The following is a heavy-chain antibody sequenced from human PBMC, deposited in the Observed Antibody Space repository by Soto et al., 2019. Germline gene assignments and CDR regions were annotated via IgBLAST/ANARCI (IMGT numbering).Heavy chain of an antibody. V-gene: IGHV1-69*01. J-gene: IGHJ6*02. CDR3: ARDRPPGHGEQLPLYYYYGMDV. D-gene: IGHD6-6*01. CDR1: GGTFSSYA. CDR2: IIPIFGTA. Sequence: QVQLVQSGAEVKKPGSSVKVSCKASGGTFSSYAISWVRQAPGQGLEWMGGIIPIFGTANYAQKFQGRVTITADESTSTAYMELSSLRSEDTAVYYCARDRPPGHGEQLPLYYYYGMDVWGQGTTVTVSS.